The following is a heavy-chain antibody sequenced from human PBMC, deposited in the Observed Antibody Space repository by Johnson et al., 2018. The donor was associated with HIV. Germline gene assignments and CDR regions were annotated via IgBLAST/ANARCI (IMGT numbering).Heavy chain of an antibody. V-gene: IGHV3-66*02. D-gene: IGHD6-13*01. CDR3: ARARDRSSSRDAFDI. CDR1: GFTVSSNY. Sequence: VQLVESGGGVVQPGRSVRLSCTASGFTVSSNYMSWVRQTPGKGLEWVSVIYTDDSIYYADSVKGRFTISRDNSKNTLYLQMNSLRAEDTAVYYCARARDRSSSRDAFDIWGQGTMVTVSS. J-gene: IGHJ3*02. CDR2: IYTDDSI.